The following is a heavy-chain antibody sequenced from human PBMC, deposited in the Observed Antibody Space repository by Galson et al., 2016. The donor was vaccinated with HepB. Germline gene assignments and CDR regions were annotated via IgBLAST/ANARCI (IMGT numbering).Heavy chain of an antibody. Sequence: SLRLSCAASGFTFSLYSMNWVRQAPGKGMEWVSSISSRSVYIDYGDSVKGRFTISRDNGKNSLFLQMNSLRAEDTAVYYCAGVMEPYDYYGMDVWGQGTTVTVSS. CDR2: ISSRSVYI. D-gene: IGHD1-1*01. J-gene: IGHJ6*02. CDR1: GFTFSLYS. CDR3: AGVMEPYDYYGMDV. V-gene: IGHV3-21*01.